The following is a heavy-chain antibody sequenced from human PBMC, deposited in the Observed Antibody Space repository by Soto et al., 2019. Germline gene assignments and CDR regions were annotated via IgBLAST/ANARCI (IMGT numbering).Heavy chain of an antibody. Sequence: EVQLVESGGGLVQPGESLRLSCEASGFNFSSYDMHWVRQATGKGLEWVSVIGTAGDTYYPGSVKGRFTISRENAKNSLYLPMNSLRAGDTAVYYCARAGQGASCSGGSCYLGASDVWGQGTMVTVSS. J-gene: IGHJ3*01. CDR2: IGTAGDT. V-gene: IGHV3-13*01. CDR1: GFNFSSYD. D-gene: IGHD2-15*01. CDR3: ARAGQGASCSGGSCYLGASDV.